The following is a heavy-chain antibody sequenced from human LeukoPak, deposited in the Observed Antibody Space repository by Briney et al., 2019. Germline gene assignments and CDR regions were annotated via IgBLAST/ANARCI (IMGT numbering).Heavy chain of an antibody. D-gene: IGHD3-10*01. CDR3: AREGSSMVRGGIIPNWFDP. J-gene: IGHJ5*02. CDR1: GYSISSGYY. V-gene: IGHV4-38-2*02. CDR2: IYHSGST. Sequence: SETLSLTCAVSGYSISSGYYWGWIRQPPGKGLKYIGNIYHSGSTYYNPSLKSRVTISVDTSKNQFSLKLSSVTAADTAVYCCAREGSSMVRGGIIPNWFDPWGQGTLVTVSS.